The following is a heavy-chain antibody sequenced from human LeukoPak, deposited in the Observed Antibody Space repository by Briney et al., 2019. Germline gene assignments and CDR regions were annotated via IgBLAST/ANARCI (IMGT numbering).Heavy chain of an antibody. J-gene: IGHJ4*02. CDR2: INPNSGGT. CDR1: GYTFTAYY. D-gene: IGHD3-16*02. CDR3: ATRGRLGELSFEFDY. Sequence: GASVKVSCKASGYTFTAYYMHWVRQAPGQGLEWMGWINPNSGGTNSAQKFQGRVTMTRDTSISTAYMGLSSLRSDDTAVYYCATRGRLGELSFEFDYWGQGTLVTVPS. V-gene: IGHV1-2*02.